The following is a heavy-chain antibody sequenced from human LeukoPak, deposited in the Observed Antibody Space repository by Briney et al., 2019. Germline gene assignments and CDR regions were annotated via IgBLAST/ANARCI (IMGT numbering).Heavy chain of an antibody. J-gene: IGHJ4*02. CDR1: RGSISGYC. Sequence: PSETLSLTCTVSRGSISGYCWSWIRQPAGKGLEWIGRIYSSGSSIYNPSLRSRVTMSVDTSNNQFSLKLRFVTAADTAMYYCVRVGEQYSRTLFDYWGQGTLVTVSS. CDR3: VRVGEQYSRTLFDY. CDR2: IYSSGSS. V-gene: IGHV4-4*07. D-gene: IGHD6-13*01.